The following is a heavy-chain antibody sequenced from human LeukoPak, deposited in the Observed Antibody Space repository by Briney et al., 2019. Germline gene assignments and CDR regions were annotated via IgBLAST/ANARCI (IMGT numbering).Heavy chain of an antibody. CDR2: IYTSGST. J-gene: IGHJ4*02. CDR3: ARGDGSGSPFDY. CDR1: GGSISSYY. V-gene: IGHV4-4*07. D-gene: IGHD3-10*01. Sequence: SEALSLTCTVSGGSISSYYWSWSRQPAGKGLEWIGRIYTSGSTNYNPSLKSRVTMSVDTSKNQFSLQMSSVTAADTAVYYCARGDGSGSPFDYWGQGTLVTVSS.